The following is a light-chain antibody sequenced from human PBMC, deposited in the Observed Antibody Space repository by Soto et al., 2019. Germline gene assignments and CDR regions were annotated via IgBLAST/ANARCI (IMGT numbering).Light chain of an antibody. Sequence: DIPMTQSPSSLSASVGDRVTITCRVSQGISNYVAWYQQKPGKAPKLLIHAAYTLQSGVPSRFSGSGSGTDFTLTIRSLQPEDVATYYCQKYNNAPPTFGGGTKVEIK. V-gene: IGKV1-27*01. CDR2: AAY. CDR1: QGISNY. CDR3: QKYNNAPPT. J-gene: IGKJ4*01.